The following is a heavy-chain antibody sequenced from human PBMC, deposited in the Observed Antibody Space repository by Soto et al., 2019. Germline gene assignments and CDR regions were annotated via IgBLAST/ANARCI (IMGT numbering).Heavy chain of an antibody. CDR1: GFTFSSYA. J-gene: IGHJ6*02. CDR3: VRDLSAREVPAALNYYYYGMDV. V-gene: IGHV3-30-3*01. CDR2: ISYDGSNK. D-gene: IGHD2-2*01. Sequence: GGSLRLSCAASGFTFSSYAMHWVRQAPGKGLEWVAVISYDGSNKYYADSVKGRFTISRDNSKNTLYLQMNSLRAEDTAVYYCVRDLSAREVPAALNYYYYGMDVWGQGTTVTVSS.